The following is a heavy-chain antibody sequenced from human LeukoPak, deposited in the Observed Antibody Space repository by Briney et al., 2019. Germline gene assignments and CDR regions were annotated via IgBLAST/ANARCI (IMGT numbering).Heavy chain of an antibody. D-gene: IGHD3-22*01. Sequence: SETLSLTCAVYGGSFSGYYWSWIRQPPGKGLEWIGEINHSGSTNYNPSLKSRVTISVDTSKNQFSLKLSSVTAVDTAVYYCANSDYYDSSGYLPLWVYWGQGTLVTVSS. CDR3: ANSDYYDSSGYLPLWVY. V-gene: IGHV4-34*01. CDR2: INHSGST. J-gene: IGHJ4*02. CDR1: GGSFSGYY.